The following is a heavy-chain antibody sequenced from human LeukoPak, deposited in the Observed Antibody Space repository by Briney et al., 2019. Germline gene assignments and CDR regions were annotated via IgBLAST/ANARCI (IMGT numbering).Heavy chain of an antibody. CDR2: IRSKAYGGTT. V-gene: IGHV3-49*04. D-gene: IGHD6-13*01. J-gene: IGHJ4*02. Sequence: GGSLRLSCAASGFTFSDYNTHWVRQAPGKGLEWVGFIRSKAYGGTTEYAASVKGRFTISRDDSKSIAYLQMNSLKTEDTAVYYCTGSSWATNDYWGQGTLVTVSS. CDR3: TGSSWATNDY. CDR1: GFTFSDYN.